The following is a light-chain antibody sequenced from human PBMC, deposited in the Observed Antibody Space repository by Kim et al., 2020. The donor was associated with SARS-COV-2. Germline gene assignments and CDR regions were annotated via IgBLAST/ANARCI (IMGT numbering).Light chain of an antibody. CDR1: QRISRE. CDR3: HQYDSYPLT. V-gene: IGKV1-5*03. CDR2: QAS. Sequence: AALGDRVTITCRASQRISRELAWYQQKPGKAPKFLIYQASSLESGVPSRFSGSGSGTEFTLTISSLQPDDSATYYCHQYDSYPLTFGGGTKVDIK. J-gene: IGKJ4*01.